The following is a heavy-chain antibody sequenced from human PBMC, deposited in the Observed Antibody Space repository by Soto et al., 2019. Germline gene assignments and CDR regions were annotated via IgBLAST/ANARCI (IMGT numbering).Heavy chain of an antibody. Sequence: QLQLQESGPGLVKPSETLSLTCTVSGGSISSSSYYWGWIRQPPGKGLEWIGSIYYSGSTYYNPSLKSRVTISVDTSKNQFSLKLSSVTAADTAVYYCARDITTLYDILTGYLYPAFDIWGQGTMVTVSS. CDR2: IYYSGST. D-gene: IGHD3-9*01. CDR1: GGSISSSSYY. J-gene: IGHJ3*02. CDR3: ARDITTLYDILTGYLYPAFDI. V-gene: IGHV4-39*02.